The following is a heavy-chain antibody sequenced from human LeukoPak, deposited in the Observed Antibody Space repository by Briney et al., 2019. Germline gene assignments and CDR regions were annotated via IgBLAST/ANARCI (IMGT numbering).Heavy chain of an antibody. D-gene: IGHD6-13*01. Sequence: SETLSLTCTVSGGSISSSSYYWGWIRQPPGKGLEWIGSIYYSGSTNYNPSLKSRVTISVDTSKNQFSLKLSSVTAADTAVYYCARGEWAAAGGYYFDYWGQGTLVTVSS. J-gene: IGHJ4*02. CDR3: ARGEWAAAGGYYFDY. CDR1: GGSISSSSYY. CDR2: IYYSGST. V-gene: IGHV4-39*07.